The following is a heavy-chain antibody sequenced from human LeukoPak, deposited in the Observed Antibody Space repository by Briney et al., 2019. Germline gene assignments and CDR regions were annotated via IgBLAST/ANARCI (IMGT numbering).Heavy chain of an antibody. CDR1: GGTFSSYA. Sequence: ASVKVSCKASGGTFSSYAISWVRQAPGKGLEWVSVIYSGGSTYYADSVKGRFTISRDNSKNTLYLQMNSLRAEDTAVYYCARASDPFIAVAGISAFDIWGQGTMVTVSS. D-gene: IGHD6-19*01. V-gene: IGHV3-53*01. CDR2: IYSGGST. J-gene: IGHJ3*02. CDR3: ARASDPFIAVAGISAFDI.